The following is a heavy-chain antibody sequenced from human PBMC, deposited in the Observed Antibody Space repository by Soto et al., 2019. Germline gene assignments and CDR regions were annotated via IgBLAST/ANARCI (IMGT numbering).Heavy chain of an antibody. J-gene: IGHJ6*03. D-gene: IGHD6-6*01. CDR2: ISGGGDGT. CDR3: AKDRPTTSSSKMDV. Sequence: PGGSLRLSCAASGFTFSTYAMSWVRQAPGKGLEWVSTISGGGDGTYYADSVKGRFTISRDNSENTMYLQMDSLRAEDTAVYYCAKDRPTTSSSKMDVWGKGTTVTVS. V-gene: IGHV3-23*01. CDR1: GFTFSTYA.